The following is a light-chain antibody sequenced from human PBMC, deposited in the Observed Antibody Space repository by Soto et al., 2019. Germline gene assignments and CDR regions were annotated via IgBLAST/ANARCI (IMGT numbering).Light chain of an antibody. V-gene: IGLV2-14*01. J-gene: IGLJ1*01. CDR2: EVT. CDR3: GSWTTYRPYV. CDR1: SADIGNYNS. Sequence: QSALTQPASVSGSPGQSITIPCTGTSADIGNYNSVSWYQRHPGKAPKLIIFEVTNRPSGVSARFSGSKSGNTASLTISGLQAEDEADYYCGSWTTYRPYVFATGTKLTVL.